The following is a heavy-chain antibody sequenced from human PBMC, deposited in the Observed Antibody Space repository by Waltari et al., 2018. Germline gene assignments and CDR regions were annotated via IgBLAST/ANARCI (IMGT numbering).Heavy chain of an antibody. CDR2: IRGSGGDT. Sequence: EVQLLESGGGLVQPGGSLRLSCAAPGFTFRGYTMPGVRQAPGKGLEWVSTIRGSGGDTYYADSVKGRFTISRDNSRNTLYLQMNTLRAGDTAVYYCAKSLGDTYGRYPMDYWGQGTLVTVSS. CDR1: GFTFRGYT. V-gene: IGHV3-23*01. J-gene: IGHJ4*02. CDR3: AKSLGDTYGRYPMDY. D-gene: IGHD3-10*01.